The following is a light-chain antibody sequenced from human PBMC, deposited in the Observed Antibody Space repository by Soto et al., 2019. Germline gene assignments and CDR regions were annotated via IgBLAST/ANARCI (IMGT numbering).Light chain of an antibody. CDR2: GIS. CDR1: QSISSGH. J-gene: IGKJ5*01. Sequence: EIVLTQSPGTLSLSPGERATLSCRASQSISSGHLAWYQQRPGQAPRLLMYGISSRATGTPDRFSGSGSGTDFTLTISRLEPEDFAVYSWQHYDYVPTFGQGTRLEI. CDR3: QHYDYVPT. V-gene: IGKV3-20*01.